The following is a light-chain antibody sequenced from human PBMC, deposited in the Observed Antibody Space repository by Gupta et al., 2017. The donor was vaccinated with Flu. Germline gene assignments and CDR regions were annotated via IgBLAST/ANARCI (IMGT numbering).Light chain of an antibody. CDR2: EDN. CDR1: SGNIGGSY. CDR3: QSYDATCHV. V-gene: IGLV6-57*01. J-gene: IGLJ2*01. Sequence: FILTQPHSVSPSPWTTGTISCTRSSGNIGGSYVQWYQQRPGSSPTTVIYEDNQRPSGVPDRFSGSIDTSSDSASLTISGLVPEDEADYYCQSYDATCHVFGGGTKVTVL.